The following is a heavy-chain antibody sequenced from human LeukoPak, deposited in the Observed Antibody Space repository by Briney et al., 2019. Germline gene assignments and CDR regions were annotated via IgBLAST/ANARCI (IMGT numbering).Heavy chain of an antibody. V-gene: IGHV3-30*02. D-gene: IGHD6-13*01. J-gene: IGHJ4*02. CDR3: AKDFAAGYSSSWDFDY. Sequence: QPGGSLRLSCAASGFTFSSYGMHWVRQAPGKGLEWVAFIRYDGSNKYYADSVKGRFTISRDNSKNTLYLQMNSLRAEDAAVYYCAKDFAAGYSSSWDFDYWGQGTLVTVSS. CDR2: IRYDGSNK. CDR1: GFTFSSYG.